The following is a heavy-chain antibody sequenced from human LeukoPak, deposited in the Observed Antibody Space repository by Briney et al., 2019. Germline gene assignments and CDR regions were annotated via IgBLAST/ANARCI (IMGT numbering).Heavy chain of an antibody. CDR2: INPNSGGT. D-gene: IGHD2-8*01. CDR3: ARQYCTNGVCYYGGYDY. J-gene: IGHJ4*02. CDR1: GYTFTGYY. V-gene: IGHV1-2*02. Sequence: ASVKVSCKASGYTFTGYYMHWVRQAPGQGLEWMGWINPNSGGTNYAQKFQGRVTMTRDTPISTAYMELSRLRSDDTAVYYCARQYCTNGVCYYGGYDYWGQGTLVTVSS.